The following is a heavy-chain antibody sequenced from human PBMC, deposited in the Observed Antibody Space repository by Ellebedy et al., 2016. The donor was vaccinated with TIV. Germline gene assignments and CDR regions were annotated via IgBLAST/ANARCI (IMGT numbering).Heavy chain of an antibody. V-gene: IGHV3-7*02. D-gene: IGHD5-12*01. CDR2: INEDGSAK. Sequence: GGSLRLSCAASGFIFRTYWMTWIRQAPGKGLEWVAIINEDGSAKYYLDSVKGRFTISRDNAKNSLYLLVNSLRVEDTAVYYCACGYHDDTDYFRYWGQGTLVTVSS. CDR3: ACGYHDDTDYFRY. J-gene: IGHJ4*02. CDR1: GFIFRTYW.